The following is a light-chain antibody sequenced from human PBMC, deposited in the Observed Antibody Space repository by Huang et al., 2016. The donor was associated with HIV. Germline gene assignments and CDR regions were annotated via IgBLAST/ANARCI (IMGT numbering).Light chain of an antibody. Sequence: VLTQSPVTLSVSPGENAPLSCRASQSVSNNLAWYQQRLGQAPSLLINGASTRGICLPDRVNGSASGKQFTLTITRIQSEDFTVYYCQQYNIWPYPFGQGTKLEIK. V-gene: IGKV3-15*01. CDR2: GAS. CDR3: QQYNIWPYP. J-gene: IGKJ2*01. CDR1: QSVSNN.